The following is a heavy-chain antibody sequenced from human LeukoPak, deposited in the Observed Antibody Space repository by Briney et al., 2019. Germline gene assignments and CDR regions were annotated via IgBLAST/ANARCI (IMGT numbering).Heavy chain of an antibody. V-gene: IGHV4-38-2*02. CDR3: AREKGYDDYVGGDYYYYYMDV. Sequence: PSETLSLTCIVSGYSISSGYYWGWIRQPPGKGLEWIGSIYYSGSSNYNPSLKSRVTISVDTSKNQFSLKLTSVTAADTAVYYCAREKGYDDYVGGDYYYYYMDVWGKGTTVTISS. CDR1: GYSISSGYY. CDR2: IYYSGSS. J-gene: IGHJ6*03. D-gene: IGHD4-17*01.